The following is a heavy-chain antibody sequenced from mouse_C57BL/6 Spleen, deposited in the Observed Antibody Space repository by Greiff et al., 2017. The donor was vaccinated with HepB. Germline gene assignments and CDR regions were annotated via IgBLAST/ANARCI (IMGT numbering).Heavy chain of an antibody. CDR2: ISNGGGST. CDR3: ARHSTGTGAMDY. V-gene: IGHV5-12*01. CDR1: GFTFSDYY. D-gene: IGHD4-1*02. Sequence: EVKVVESGGGLVQPGGSLKLSCAASGFTFSDYYMYWVRQTPEKRLEWVAYISNGGGSTYYPDTVKGRFTISRDNAKNTLYLQMSRLKSEDTAMYYCARHSTGTGAMDYWGQGTSVTVSS. J-gene: IGHJ4*01.